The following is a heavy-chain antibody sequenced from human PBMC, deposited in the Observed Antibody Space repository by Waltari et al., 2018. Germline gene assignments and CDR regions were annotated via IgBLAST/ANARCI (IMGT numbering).Heavy chain of an antibody. V-gene: IGHV1-24*01. Sequence: VQLVQSGAEVKKPGASVKVSCKVSGYTPTDLSMPWVRRAPGKGLEWMGGFDPEDGETIYAQKFQGRVTMTEDTSTDTAYMELSSLRSEDTAVYYCATAVATVTTSFDYWGQGTLVTVSS. CDR3: ATAVATVTTSFDY. J-gene: IGHJ4*02. CDR1: GYTPTDLS. CDR2: FDPEDGET. D-gene: IGHD4-17*01.